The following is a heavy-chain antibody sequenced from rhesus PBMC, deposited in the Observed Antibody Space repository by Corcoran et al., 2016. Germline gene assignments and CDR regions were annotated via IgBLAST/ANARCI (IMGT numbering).Heavy chain of an antibody. Sequence: QVQLPESGPGLVKPSEPLSLPRAASGVSISPYWWNWFRQPPGGGLDWFGESIGNSGTTHYNPSLKSRVTLSKDTSKNQFSLKLTSVTAADTAVYYCVSRNDYGSSYGPVYNRFDVWGAGVLVTVSS. CDR3: VSRNDYGSSYGPVYNRFDV. V-gene: IGHV4-80*01. D-gene: IGHD4-29*01. CDR1: GVSISPYW. CDR2: SIGNSGTT. J-gene: IGHJ5-1*01.